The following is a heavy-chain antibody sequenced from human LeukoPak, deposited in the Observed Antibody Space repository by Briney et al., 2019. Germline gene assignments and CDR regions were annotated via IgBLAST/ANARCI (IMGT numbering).Heavy chain of an antibody. CDR2: INYSGST. CDR1: GGSVSSGGYF. V-gene: IGHV4-31*03. D-gene: IGHD4-23*01. J-gene: IGHJ4*02. Sequence: PSQTLSLTCTVSGGSVSSGGYFWSWIRQHPGKGLEWIGYINYSGSTYYNPSLKSRLTISVDTSKNQFSLKLSSVTAADTAVYYCARADYGGNPEYWGQGTLVTVSS. CDR3: ARADYGGNPEY.